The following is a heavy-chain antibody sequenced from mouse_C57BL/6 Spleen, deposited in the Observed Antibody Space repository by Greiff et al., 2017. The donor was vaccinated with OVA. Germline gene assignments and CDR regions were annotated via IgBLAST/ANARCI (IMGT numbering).Heavy chain of an antibody. Sequence: QVQLKESGAELMKPGASVKLSCKATGYTFTGYWIEWVKQRPGHGLEWIGEILPGSGSTNCNEKFKGKATFTAYTSSNTAYMQLSSLTTEDSAIYYCARTTVVATRYFDVWGTGTTVTVSS. J-gene: IGHJ1*03. CDR3: ARTTVVATRYFDV. D-gene: IGHD1-1*01. V-gene: IGHV1-9*01. CDR1: GYTFTGYW. CDR2: ILPGSGST.